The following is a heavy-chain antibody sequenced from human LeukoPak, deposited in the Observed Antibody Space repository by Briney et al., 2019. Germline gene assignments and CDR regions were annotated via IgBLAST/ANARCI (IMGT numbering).Heavy chain of an antibody. CDR2: ISSSGSTI. V-gene: IGHV3-48*03. Sequence: PGGSLRLSCAASGFTFSSYEMNWVRQAPGKGLEWVSYISSSGSTIYYADSVKGRFTISRDNSKNTLYLQMNSLRAEDTAVYYCAKASVDYDFWSGYSGAPFDYWGQGTLVTVSS. CDR3: AKASVDYDFWSGYSGAPFDY. D-gene: IGHD3-3*01. J-gene: IGHJ4*02. CDR1: GFTFSSYE.